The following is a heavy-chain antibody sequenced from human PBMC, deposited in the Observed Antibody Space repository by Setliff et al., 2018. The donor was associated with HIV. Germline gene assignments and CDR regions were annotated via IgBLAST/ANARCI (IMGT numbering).Heavy chain of an antibody. V-gene: IGHV4-39*01. Sequence: SETLSLTCTVSGGSISSYYWGWIRQPPGKGLEWIGTIYYRGSTYYNPSLKSRVTISVDTSKNQFSLKVRSVTAADTAVYYCARHNTGYSYSYDYYYYYMDVWGKGTTVTVSS. J-gene: IGHJ6*03. D-gene: IGHD5-18*01. CDR1: GGSISSYY. CDR2: IYYRGST. CDR3: ARHNTGYSYSYDYYYYYMDV.